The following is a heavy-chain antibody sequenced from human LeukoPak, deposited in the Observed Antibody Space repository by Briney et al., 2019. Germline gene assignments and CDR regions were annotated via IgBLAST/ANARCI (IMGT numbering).Heavy chain of an antibody. Sequence: ASVKVPCKASGYTFTSYDINWVRQATGQGLEWMGWMNPNSGNTGYAQKFQGRVTMTRNTSISTAYMELSSLRSEDTAVYYCARAYYGSGSYYNPGWFDPWGQGTLVTVSS. CDR3: ARAYYGSGSYYNPGWFDP. CDR2: MNPNSGNT. V-gene: IGHV1-8*01. CDR1: GYTFTSYD. D-gene: IGHD3-10*01. J-gene: IGHJ5*02.